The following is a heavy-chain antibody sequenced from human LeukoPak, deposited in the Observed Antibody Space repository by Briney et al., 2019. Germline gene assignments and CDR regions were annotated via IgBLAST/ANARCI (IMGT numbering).Heavy chain of an antibody. Sequence: GGSLRLSCAASGSTLSSYGMSWVRQAPGEGLEWVANIKQDGSEKYYVDSVKGRFTISRDNAKNSLYLQMNSLRAEDTAVYYCAREGSSGYFFYWGQGTLVTVSS. D-gene: IGHD3-22*01. J-gene: IGHJ4*02. CDR2: IKQDGSEK. CDR1: GSTLSSYG. CDR3: AREGSSGYFFY. V-gene: IGHV3-7*03.